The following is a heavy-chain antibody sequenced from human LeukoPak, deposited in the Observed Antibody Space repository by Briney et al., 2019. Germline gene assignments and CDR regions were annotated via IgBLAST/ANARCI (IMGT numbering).Heavy chain of an antibody. Sequence: GGSLQISCKGSGYNFTSYWIGWVRQVPGKGLEWMGIIYPGDSDTRYSPSFQGQVTISADKSISTAYLQWSSLKASDTAMYYCARVSPYYYYYYMDVWGKGTTVTISS. CDR3: ARVSPYYYYYYMDV. J-gene: IGHJ6*03. V-gene: IGHV5-51*01. CDR2: IYPGDSDT. CDR1: GYNFTSYW.